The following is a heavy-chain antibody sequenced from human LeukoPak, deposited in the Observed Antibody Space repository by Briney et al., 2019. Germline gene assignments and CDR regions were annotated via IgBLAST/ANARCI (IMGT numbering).Heavy chain of an antibody. D-gene: IGHD2-2*01. Sequence: PSETLSLTCTVSGGSISSGGYYWSWIRQHPGKGPEWIGYIYYSGSTYYNPSLKSRVTISVDTSKNQLSLKLSSVTAADTAVYYCARDGCSSTSCVSSWFDPWGQGTLVTVSS. CDR2: IYYSGST. CDR3: ARDGCSSTSCVSSWFDP. V-gene: IGHV4-31*03. J-gene: IGHJ5*02. CDR1: GGSISSGGYY.